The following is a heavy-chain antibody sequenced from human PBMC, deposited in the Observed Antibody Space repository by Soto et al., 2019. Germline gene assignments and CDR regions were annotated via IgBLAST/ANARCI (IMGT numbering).Heavy chain of an antibody. V-gene: IGHV4-31*03. CDR3: ARSVEYSSSQLDE. D-gene: IGHD6-6*01. J-gene: IGHJ4*02. CDR1: GGSISSGGYY. CDR2: IYYSGST. Sequence: SETLSLTCTVSGGSISSGGYYWSWIRQHPGKGLEWIGYIYYSGSTYYNPSLKSRVTISVDTSKNQFSLKLSSVTAADTAVYYCARSVEYSSSQLDEWGQGTLVTVSS.